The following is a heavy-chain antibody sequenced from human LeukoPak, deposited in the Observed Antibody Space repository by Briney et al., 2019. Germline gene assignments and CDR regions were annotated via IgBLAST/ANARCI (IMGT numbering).Heavy chain of an antibody. CDR3: ARVKYNWNDIFENWFDP. CDR2: MNYNSGNT. V-gene: IGHV1-8*01. J-gene: IGHJ5*02. D-gene: IGHD1-1*01. CDR1: GYTFTSYD. Sequence: GASVKVSCKASGYTFTSYDINWVRRATGQGLEWMGWMNYNSGNTGYAQKFQGRVIMTRNISISTAYMELSSLRSEDSAVYYCARVKYNWNDIFENWFDPWGQGTLVTVSS.